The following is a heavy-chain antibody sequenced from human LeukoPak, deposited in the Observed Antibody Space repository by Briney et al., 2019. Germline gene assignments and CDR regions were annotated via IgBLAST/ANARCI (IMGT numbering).Heavy chain of an antibody. CDR2: VNPSSGGT. V-gene: IGHV1-2*02. Sequence: ASVKVSCKASGYTFTDYYIHWVRQAPGQGLEWMGWVNPSSGGTRYLQKFQGRVTMTRDTSISTAYMELSRLRSDDTAVYYCARDLDDWGQGTLVTVSS. J-gene: IGHJ4*02. CDR3: ARDLDD. CDR1: GYTFTDYY.